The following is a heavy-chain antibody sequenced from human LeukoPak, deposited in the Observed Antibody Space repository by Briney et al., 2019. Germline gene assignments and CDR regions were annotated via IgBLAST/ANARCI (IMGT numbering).Heavy chain of an antibody. V-gene: IGHV4-34*01. CDR2: INHSGST. J-gene: IGHJ4*02. CDR1: GGSFSGYY. CDR3: ASQTGLTYYYGSGSYYNVDY. Sequence: SETLSLTCAVYGGSFSGYYWSWIRQPPGKGLEWIGEINHSGSTNYNPSLKSRVTISVDTSKNQFSLKLSSVTAADTAVYYCASQTGLTYYYGSGSYYNVDYWGQGTLVTVSS. D-gene: IGHD3-10*01.